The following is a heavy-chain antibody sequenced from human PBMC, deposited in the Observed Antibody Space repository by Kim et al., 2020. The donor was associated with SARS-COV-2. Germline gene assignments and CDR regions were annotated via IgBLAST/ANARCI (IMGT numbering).Heavy chain of an antibody. CDR3: ARSMIRGVIKCLFDS. D-gene: IGHD3-10*01. V-gene: IGHV3-11*01. CDR2: ISVSGTTI. CDR1: GFTLSDHS. Sequence: GGSLRLSCVASGFTLSDHSMTWIRQVPGNRLEWVSYISVSGTTIYYADSVRGRFTISRDNAKNSLSLQMNSLRAEDTAVYYCARSMIRGVIKCLFDSWGQGSLVIVSS. J-gene: IGHJ4*02.